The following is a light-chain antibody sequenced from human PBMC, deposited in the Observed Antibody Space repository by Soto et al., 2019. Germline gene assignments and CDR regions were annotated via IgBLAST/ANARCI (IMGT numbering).Light chain of an antibody. CDR2: NDD. Sequence: SYELTQPPSVSEAPGKTARITCGGDNIAGKSVHWYQLKPGQAPVLIIYNDDDRPSGIPERFSGSNSGNTATLTVSWVEAGDEADYYCQVWGSNADPYVLFGGATKLTVL. J-gene: IGLJ2*01. V-gene: IGLV3-21*04. CDR3: QVWGSNADPYVL. CDR1: NIAGKS.